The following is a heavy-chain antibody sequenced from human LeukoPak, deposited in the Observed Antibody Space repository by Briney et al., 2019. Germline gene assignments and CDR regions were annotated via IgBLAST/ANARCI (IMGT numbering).Heavy chain of an antibody. V-gene: IGHV1-18*01. CDR1: GYTFTSYG. CDR2: ISAYNGNT. Sequence: GASVKVSCKASGYTFTSYGISWVRQAPGQGLEWMGWISAYNGNTNYAQKLQGRVTMTTDTSTSAAYMELRSLRSDDTAVYYCARDLKGYSDSSAYLPLGYWGQGTLVTVSS. CDR3: ARDLKGYSDSSAYLPLGY. J-gene: IGHJ4*02. D-gene: IGHD3-22*01.